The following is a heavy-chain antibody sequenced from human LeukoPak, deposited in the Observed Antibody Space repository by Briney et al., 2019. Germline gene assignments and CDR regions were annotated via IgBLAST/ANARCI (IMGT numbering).Heavy chain of an antibody. CDR2: IYSGGST. V-gene: IGHV3-53*01. D-gene: IGHD1-26*01. CDR1: GFSVSKNY. Sequence: GGSLRLSCAASGFSVSKNYMNWVRQAPGKGLEWVSVIYSGGSTYHADSVKGRFTISRDNSKNTLYLHMNRLRAEDTAVYYCAGGGILWELGFDIWGQGTMVTVSS. J-gene: IGHJ3*02. CDR3: AGGGILWELGFDI.